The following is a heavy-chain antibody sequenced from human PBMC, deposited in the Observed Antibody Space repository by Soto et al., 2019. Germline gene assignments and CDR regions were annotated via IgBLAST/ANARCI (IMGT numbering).Heavy chain of an antibody. CDR1: GGTFSNSA. Sequence: QVHLEQSGAEVKRPGSSVKVSCKASGGTFSNSAISWVRQAPGQGLEWMGGIMPIFRTPDYAQKFQGRVTITADESSTTAYMELTGRSSDDTAVYYRARDKDRLQLGGNYYYILDVWGQGTTVTVSS. J-gene: IGHJ6*02. D-gene: IGHD5-12*01. V-gene: IGHV1-69*12. CDR3: ARDKDRLQLGGNYYYILDV. CDR2: IMPIFRTP.